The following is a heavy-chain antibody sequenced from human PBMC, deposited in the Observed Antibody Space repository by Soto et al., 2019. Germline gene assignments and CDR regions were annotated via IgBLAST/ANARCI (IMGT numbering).Heavy chain of an antibody. CDR1: GGTFSSNG. J-gene: IGHJ3*02. D-gene: IGHD2-2*02. Sequence: ASVKVSCKASGGTFSSNGISWVRQATGQGLEWMGWMNPNSGNTGYAQKFQGRVTMTRNTSISTAYMELSSLRSEDTAVYYCARYCSSTSCYKKNAFDIWGQGTMVTVSS. V-gene: IGHV1-8*02. CDR3: ARYCSSTSCYKKNAFDI. CDR2: MNPNSGNT.